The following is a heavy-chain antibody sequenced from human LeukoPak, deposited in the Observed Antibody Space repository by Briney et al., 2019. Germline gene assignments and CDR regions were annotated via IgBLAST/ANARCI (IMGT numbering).Heavy chain of an antibody. CDR1: GYTFTTYG. V-gene: IGHV1-18*01. Sequence: SVKVSCKASGYTFTTYGINWVRQAPGQGLEWMGWISTYNGIINFAQKFQGRITMTTDTSTSTAYMELRSLRSDDTAVYYCARAPDSSGYYYPVAGQERSVDNWFDPWGQGTLVTVSS. D-gene: IGHD3-22*01. CDR3: ARAPDSSGYYYPVAGQERSVDNWFDP. J-gene: IGHJ5*02. CDR2: ISTYNGII.